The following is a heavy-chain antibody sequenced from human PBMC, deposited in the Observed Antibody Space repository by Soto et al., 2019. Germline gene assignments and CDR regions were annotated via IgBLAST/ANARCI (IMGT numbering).Heavy chain of an antibody. CDR1: SASISSYY. D-gene: IGHD3-22*01. CDR2: IYYSGST. CDR3: ARDTGFWNYDSSGYYPGWFDP. Sequence: SETLSLTCTVSSASISSYYWSWIRQPPGKGLEWIGYIYYSGSTNYNPSLKSRVTISVDTSKNQFSLKLSSVTAADTAVYYCARDTGFWNYDSSGYYPGWFDPWGQGTLVTVSS. J-gene: IGHJ5*02. V-gene: IGHV4-59*01.